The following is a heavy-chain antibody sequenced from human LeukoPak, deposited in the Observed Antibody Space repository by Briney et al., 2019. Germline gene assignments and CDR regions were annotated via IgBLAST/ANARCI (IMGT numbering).Heavy chain of an antibody. Sequence: SETLSLTCTVSGGSISSSSYYWSWIRQPPGKGLEWIGYIYYSGSTNYNPSLKSRVTISVDTSKNQFSLKLSSVTAADTAVYYCARRLYGSGSWWFDPWGQGTLVTVSS. J-gene: IGHJ5*02. CDR1: GGSISSSSYY. V-gene: IGHV4-61*05. D-gene: IGHD3-10*01. CDR2: IYYSGST. CDR3: ARRLYGSGSWWFDP.